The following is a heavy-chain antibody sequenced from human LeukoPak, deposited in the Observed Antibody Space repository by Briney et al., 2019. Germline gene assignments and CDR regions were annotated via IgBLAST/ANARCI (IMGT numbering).Heavy chain of an antibody. J-gene: IGHJ4*02. CDR1: GGSISSSSYY. V-gene: IGHV4-39*07. Sequence: SETLSLTCTVSGGSISSSSYYWGWIRQPPGKGLEWIGSIYYSGSTYYNPSLKSRVTISVDTSKNQFSLKLSSVTAADTAVYYCARLENQGKYYYGSGSLGVFDYWGQGTLVTVSS. CDR3: ARLENQGKYYYGSGSLGVFDY. CDR2: IYYSGST. D-gene: IGHD3-10*01.